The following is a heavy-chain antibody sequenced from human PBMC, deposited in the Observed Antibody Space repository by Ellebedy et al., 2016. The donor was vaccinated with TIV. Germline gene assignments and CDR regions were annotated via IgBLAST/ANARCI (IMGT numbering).Heavy chain of an antibody. D-gene: IGHD2-2*01. CDR2: TNADNGDT. CDR1: GYTFTKYP. CDR3: ARVGRGGILGVHGAMDGP. Sequence: AASVKVSCKASGYTFTKYPIHWLRQAPGQRLEWMGWTNADNGDTKYSQRFQGRLTFTRDTSASTAYMERSSPRSEDTANYYCARVGRGGILGVHGAMDGPWGQGTLVTVSS. J-gene: IGHJ5*02. V-gene: IGHV1-3*01.